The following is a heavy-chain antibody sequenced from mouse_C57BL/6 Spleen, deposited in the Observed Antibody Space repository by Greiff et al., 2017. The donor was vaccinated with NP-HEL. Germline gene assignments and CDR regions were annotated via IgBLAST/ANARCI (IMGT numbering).Heavy chain of an antibody. Sequence: QVQLQQPGAELVMPGASVKLSCKASGYTFTSYWMHWVKQRPGQGLEWIGEIDPSDSDTKYNQKFKGKSTLTVDKSSSTAYMQLSSLTSEDSAVYYCARSDYYYGSGFAYWGQGTLVTVSA. D-gene: IGHD1-1*01. V-gene: IGHV1-69*01. CDR3: ARSDYYYGSGFAY. CDR2: IDPSDSDT. CDR1: GYTFTSYW. J-gene: IGHJ3*01.